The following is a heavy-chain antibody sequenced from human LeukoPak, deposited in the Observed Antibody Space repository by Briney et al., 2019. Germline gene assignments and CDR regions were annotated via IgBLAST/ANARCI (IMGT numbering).Heavy chain of an antibody. J-gene: IGHJ3*02. CDR1: GYTLTELS. V-gene: IGHV1-24*01. CDR2: FDPEDGET. CDR3: ARDYSSSWRHDAFDI. Sequence: ASVKVSCKVSGYTLTELSMHWVRQAPGKGLEWMGGFDPEDGETIYAQKFQGRVTMTEDTSTDTAYMELSSLRSEDTAVYYCARDYSSSWRHDAFDIWGQGTMVTVSS. D-gene: IGHD6-13*01.